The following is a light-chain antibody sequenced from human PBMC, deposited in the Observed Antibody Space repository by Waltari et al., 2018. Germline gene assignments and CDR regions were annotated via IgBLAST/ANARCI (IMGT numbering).Light chain of an antibody. CDR2: DVT. Sequence: QSALTQPASVSGSPGQSITISCPGTNSDLGYYHFVSWYQQYPGKAPKLIIFDVTRGPSGVSHRFSGSKSGNTASLTVSGLQAEDEADYFCAAYTGTKTVIFGGGTKVTVL. CDR1: NSDLGYYHF. CDR3: AAYTGTKTVI. J-gene: IGLJ2*01. V-gene: IGLV2-14*01.